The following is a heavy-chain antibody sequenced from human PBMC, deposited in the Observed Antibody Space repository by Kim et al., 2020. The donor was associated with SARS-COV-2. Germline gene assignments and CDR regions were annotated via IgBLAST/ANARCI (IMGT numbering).Heavy chain of an antibody. D-gene: IGHD3-10*01. CDR2: ISYDGSNK. Sequence: GGSLRLSCAASGFTFSSYAMHWVRQAPGKGLEWVAVISYDGSNKYYADSVKGRFTISRDNSKNTLYLQMNSLRAEDTAVYYCARDRVAMVRGVIPAFEYWGQGTLVTVSS. V-gene: IGHV3-30*04. CDR1: GFTFSSYA. CDR3: ARDRVAMVRGVIPAFEY. J-gene: IGHJ4*02.